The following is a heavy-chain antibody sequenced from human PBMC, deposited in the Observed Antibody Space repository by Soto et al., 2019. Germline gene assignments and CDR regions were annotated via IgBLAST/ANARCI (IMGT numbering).Heavy chain of an antibody. CDR1: GGSISSYY. CDR2: IYYSGST. Sequence: SETLSLTCTVSGGSISSYYWSWIRQPPGKGLEWIGYIYYSGSTNYNPSLKSRVTISVDTSKNQFSLKLSSVTAADTAVYYCARADCSGGSCPNDHWGQGTLVTVSS. V-gene: IGHV4-59*01. D-gene: IGHD2-15*01. J-gene: IGHJ5*02. CDR3: ARADCSGGSCPNDH.